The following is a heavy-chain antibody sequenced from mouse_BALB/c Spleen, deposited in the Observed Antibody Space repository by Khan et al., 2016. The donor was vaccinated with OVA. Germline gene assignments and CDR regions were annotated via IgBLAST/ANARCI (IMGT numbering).Heavy chain of an antibody. D-gene: IGHD2-10*01. CDR2: IWGDGTT. Sequence: VKLLESGPGLVAPSQSLSITCTVSGFSLTGYGVNWVRQPPGKGLEWLGMIWGDGTTDYNSTLKSRLSISKDISKSQVFLKMNSLQTDDTARYYGARAYYGNYREAMDYWGQGTSVTVSS. V-gene: IGHV2-6-7*01. CDR1: GFSLTGYG. J-gene: IGHJ4*01. CDR3: ARAYYGNYREAMDY.